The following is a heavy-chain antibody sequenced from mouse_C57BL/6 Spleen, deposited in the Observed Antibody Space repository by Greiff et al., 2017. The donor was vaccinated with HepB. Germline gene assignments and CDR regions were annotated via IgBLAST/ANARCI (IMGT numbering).Heavy chain of an antibody. J-gene: IGHJ3*01. CDR3: ARGDDPAWFAY. CDR2: IWSGGST. V-gene: IGHV2-2*01. Sequence: VQLQQSGPGLVQPSQSLSITCTVSGFSLTSYGVHWVRQSPGKGLEWLGVIWSGGSTDYNAAFISRLSISKDNSKCQVFFKMNSLQADDTAIYYCARGDDPAWFAYWGQGTLVTVSA. CDR1: GFSLTSYG. D-gene: IGHD2-3*01.